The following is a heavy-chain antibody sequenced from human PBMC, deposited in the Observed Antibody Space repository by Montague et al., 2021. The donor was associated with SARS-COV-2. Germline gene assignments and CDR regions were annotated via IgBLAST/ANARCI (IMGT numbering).Heavy chain of an antibody. Sequence: SETLSLTCTVSGGSISNYYWSWIRQPPGGGLEWIGYIYYSGSTDYSPSLKSRVTISLDTSKNQFSLKVTSVTAADTAVYYCARGGGYYNYGLDVWGPETTVTVSS. J-gene: IGHJ6*01. CDR2: IYYSGST. CDR1: GGSISNYY. D-gene: IGHD3-22*01. V-gene: IGHV4-59*01. CDR3: ARGGGYYNYGLDV.